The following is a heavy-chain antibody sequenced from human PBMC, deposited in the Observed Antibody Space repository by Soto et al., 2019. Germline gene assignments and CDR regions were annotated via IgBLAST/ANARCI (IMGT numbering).Heavy chain of an antibody. D-gene: IGHD3-22*01. CDR1: GFPFSNAW. CDR3: TTDSYLTMVVVRFDN. CDR2: NKSKTAGGTA. V-gene: IGHV3-15*07. Sequence: EVQLVESGGGVAKPGGSLRLSCVGSGFPFSNAWINWVRQAPGKGLEWVGRNKSKTAGGTADFAAPGKGRVAISRDDSNSIAYMEMNNLRTDDTAVYYCTTDSYLTMVVVRFDNWGHGTQVTVSS. J-gene: IGHJ4*01.